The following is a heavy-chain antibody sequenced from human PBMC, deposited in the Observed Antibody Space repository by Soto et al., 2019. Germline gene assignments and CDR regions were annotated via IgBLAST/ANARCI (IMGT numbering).Heavy chain of an antibody. Sequence: DVQLLESGGGLVQPGGSLRLSCAASGFTFRSYAMSCVRRAPGKGLEWVSGISGSGISTHYADSVKGRFTVARDNSKNTLYLEMNSMRAEDSAVYNCAKEPVSAAWYFDLWGRGTLVTVSS. CDR1: GFTFRSYA. CDR3: AKEPVSAAWYFDL. V-gene: IGHV3-23*01. J-gene: IGHJ2*01. D-gene: IGHD6-25*01. CDR2: ISGSGIST.